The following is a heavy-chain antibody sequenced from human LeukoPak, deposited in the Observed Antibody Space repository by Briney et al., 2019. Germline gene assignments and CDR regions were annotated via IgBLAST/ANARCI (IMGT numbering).Heavy chain of an antibody. Sequence: PSETLSLTCTVSGGSISSYYWSWIRQPPGKGLEWIGYIYYSGSTNYNPSLKSRVTISVDTSKNQFSLKLSSVTAADTAVYYCARDLRIAAAGEFGYWGQGTLVTVSS. D-gene: IGHD6-13*01. CDR2: IYYSGST. V-gene: IGHV4-59*01. CDR3: ARDLRIAAAGEFGY. J-gene: IGHJ4*02. CDR1: GGSISSYY.